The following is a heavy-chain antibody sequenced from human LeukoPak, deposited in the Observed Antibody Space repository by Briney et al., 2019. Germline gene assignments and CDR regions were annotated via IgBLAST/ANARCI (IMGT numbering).Heavy chain of an antibody. CDR1: GYSFTSYW. CDR2: IYPGDSDT. CDR3: ARHSKGCSSTSCHFDY. Sequence: PGESLQISCQGSGYSFTSYWIGWVRQMPGKGLEWMGIIYPGDSDTRYSPSFQGQVTISADKSISTAYLQWSSLKASDTAMYYCARHSKGCSSTSCHFDYWGQGTLVTVSS. V-gene: IGHV5-51*01. D-gene: IGHD2-2*01. J-gene: IGHJ4*02.